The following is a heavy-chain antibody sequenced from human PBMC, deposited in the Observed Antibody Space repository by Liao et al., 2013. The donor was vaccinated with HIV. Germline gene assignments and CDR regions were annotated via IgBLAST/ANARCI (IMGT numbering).Heavy chain of an antibody. CDR3: ARESGYSYGLIYYHYMDV. J-gene: IGHJ6*03. Sequence: QVQLQESGPGLVKPSQTLSLTCTVSSASISSGDYYWSWVRQPPGKGLDWIGRIYTSGSTNYNPSLKSRITISVDTSKNQVSLRLSSVTAADTAVYYCARESGYSYGLIYYHYMDVWGNGTTVTVSS. CDR2: IYTSGST. D-gene: IGHD5-18*01. V-gene: IGHV4-61*02. CDR1: SASISSGDYY.